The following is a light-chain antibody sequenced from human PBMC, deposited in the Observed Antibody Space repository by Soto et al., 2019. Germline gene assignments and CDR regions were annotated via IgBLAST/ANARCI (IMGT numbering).Light chain of an antibody. CDR1: QSVSSSY. J-gene: IGKJ2*01. Sequence: EIVLTQSPGTLSLSPGERATLSCRASQSVSSSYLAWYQQKPGQAPRLLIYGASSRATGIPDRFSGSGSGTVFPLTISRLEPEDFAVYYCQQYGGSPYTFGQGTKLEI. CDR2: GAS. V-gene: IGKV3-20*01. CDR3: QQYGGSPYT.